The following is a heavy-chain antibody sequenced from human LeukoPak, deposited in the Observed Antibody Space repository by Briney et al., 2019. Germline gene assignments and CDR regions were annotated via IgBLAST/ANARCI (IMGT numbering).Heavy chain of an antibody. CDR3: AKDSYDFWSGYDDAFDI. V-gene: IGHV3-23*01. D-gene: IGHD3-3*01. CDR1: GFTFSSYA. Sequence: GGSLRLSCAASGFTFSSYAMSWVRQAPGKGLEWVSAISGSGGSTYYADSVKGRFTISRDNSKNTLYLQMNSLRAEDTAVYYCAKDSYDFWSGYDDAFDIWGQGTMVTVSS. CDR2: ISGSGGST. J-gene: IGHJ3*02.